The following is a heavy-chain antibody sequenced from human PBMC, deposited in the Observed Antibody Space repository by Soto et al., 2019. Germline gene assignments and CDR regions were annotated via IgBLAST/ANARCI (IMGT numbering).Heavy chain of an antibody. CDR1: GGSISDDHDY. J-gene: IGHJ5*02. CDR2: INYRGNT. Sequence: QLQLQESGPGLVKPSETLSLTCTVSGGSISDDHDYWGWIRQPPGKGLEWSGSINYRGNTVYNPSLKSRVSISVDTSKNHFSLKLSSVTAADTAVYYCARRGNVGGTDWFGPWGQGTLVTVSS. D-gene: IGHD3-16*01. CDR3: ARRGNVGGTDWFGP. V-gene: IGHV4-39*02.